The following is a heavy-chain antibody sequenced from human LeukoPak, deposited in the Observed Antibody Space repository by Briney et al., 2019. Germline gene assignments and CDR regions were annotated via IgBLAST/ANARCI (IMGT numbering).Heavy chain of an antibody. Sequence: EGSLRLSCAASGFTFAGYAMTWVRQAPGKGLEWVSLISGSGGSTYYADVVKGRFTISRDNSKNALYLRMNSLRAEDTAVYYCAKGPDIVATNTFDIWGQGTMVTVSS. CDR1: GFTFAGYA. CDR3: AKGPDIVATNTFDI. D-gene: IGHD5-12*01. J-gene: IGHJ3*02. V-gene: IGHV3-23*01. CDR2: ISGSGGST.